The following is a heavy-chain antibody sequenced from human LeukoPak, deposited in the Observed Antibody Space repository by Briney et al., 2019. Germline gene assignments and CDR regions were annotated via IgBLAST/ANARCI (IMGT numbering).Heavy chain of an antibody. J-gene: IGHJ4*02. Sequence: GGSLRLSCAASGLTFSSYWMSWVRQAPGMGLEWVANIKQDGSEKNYVDSAKGRFTISRDNAKNSLYLQMSSLRAEDTAVCYCVRNSPDGWDWGQGTLVTVSS. D-gene: IGHD1-26*01. CDR3: VRNSPDGWD. V-gene: IGHV3-7*03. CDR2: IKQDGSEK. CDR1: GLTFSSYW.